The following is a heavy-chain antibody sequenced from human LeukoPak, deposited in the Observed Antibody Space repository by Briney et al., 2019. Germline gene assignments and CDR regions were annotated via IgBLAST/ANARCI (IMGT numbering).Heavy chain of an antibody. Sequence: SETLSLTCTVSGDSFSSYYWSWIRQPPGKGLEWIGYIYYSGSTNYNPSLKSRVTISVDTSKNQFSLKLTSVTAADTAVYYCVRDGGPIEYWGKGILVTVSS. CDR2: IYYSGST. CDR1: GDSFSSYY. V-gene: IGHV4-59*01. J-gene: IGHJ4*02. CDR3: VRDGGPIEY. D-gene: IGHD3-10*01.